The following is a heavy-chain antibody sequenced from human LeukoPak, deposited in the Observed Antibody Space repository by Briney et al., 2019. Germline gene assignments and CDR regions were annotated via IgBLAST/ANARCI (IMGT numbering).Heavy chain of an antibody. Sequence: GGSLRLSCAASGFTFSSYAMSWVRQAPGKGLEWVSAISGSGGSTYYADSVKGRFTISRDNSKNTLYLQMNSLRDEDTAVYYCARDLRMRSGWSGDYWGQGTLVTVSS. CDR2: ISGSGGST. J-gene: IGHJ4*02. CDR1: GFTFSSYA. D-gene: IGHD6-19*01. CDR3: ARDLRMRSGWSGDY. V-gene: IGHV3-23*01.